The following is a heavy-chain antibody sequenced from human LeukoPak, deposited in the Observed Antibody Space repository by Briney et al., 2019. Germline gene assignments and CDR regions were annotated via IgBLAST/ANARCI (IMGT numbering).Heavy chain of an antibody. D-gene: IGHD3-3*02. CDR2: ISGSGGST. V-gene: IGHV3-23*01. CDR1: GFTVSFYA. CDR3: AKTRHFDPLNDAFDI. Sequence: PGGSLRLSCAASGFTVSFYAMSWVRQAPGEGLEWVSAISGSGGSTYYADSVKGRFTISRDNSKNTLYLQINSLRAEDTAVYYCAKTRHFDPLNDAFDIWGQGTMVTVSS. J-gene: IGHJ3*02.